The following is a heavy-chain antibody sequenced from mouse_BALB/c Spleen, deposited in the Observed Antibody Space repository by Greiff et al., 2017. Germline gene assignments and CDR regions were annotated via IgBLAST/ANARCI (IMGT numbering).Heavy chain of an antibody. D-gene: IGHD1-1*01. Sequence: EVHLVESGPGLVKPSQSLSLTCTVTGYSITSDYAWNWIRQFPGNKLEWMGYISYSGSTSYNPSLKSRISITRDTSKNQFFLQLNSVTTEDTATYYCARDLLGFADWGQGTLVTVSA. CDR2: ISYSGST. V-gene: IGHV3-2*02. CDR1: GYSITSDYA. CDR3: ARDLLGFAD. J-gene: IGHJ3*01.